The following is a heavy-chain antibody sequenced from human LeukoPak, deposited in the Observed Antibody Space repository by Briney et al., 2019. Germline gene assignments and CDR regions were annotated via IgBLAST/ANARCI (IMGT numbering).Heavy chain of an antibody. V-gene: IGHV3-23*01. CDR1: GFTFSSAA. CDR3: ARSPCDGDCFLDS. D-gene: IGHD2-21*02. Sequence: PGRSLRLSCAASGFTFSSAAMSWARQAPGKGLEWVSRIAANGGSVSYADSVRGRFTISRDNSKNTLYLQMSGLRAEDTAVYYCARSPCDGDCFLDSWGQGTLVTVSS. J-gene: IGHJ4*02. CDR2: IAANGGSV.